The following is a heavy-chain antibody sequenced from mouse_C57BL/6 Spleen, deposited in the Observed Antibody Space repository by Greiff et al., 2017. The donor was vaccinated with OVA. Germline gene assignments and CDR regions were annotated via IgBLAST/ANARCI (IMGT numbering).Heavy chain of an antibody. CDR1: GYTFTSYW. CDR2: IDPSDSYT. Sequence: VQLQQPGAELVRPGTSVKLSCKASGYTFTSYWMHWVKQRPGQGLEWIGVIDPSDSYTNYNQKFKGKATLTVDTSSSTAYMQLSSLTSEDSAVYYCARGDYGSSYGYFDVWGTGTTVTVSS. V-gene: IGHV1-59*01. J-gene: IGHJ1*03. D-gene: IGHD1-1*01. CDR3: ARGDYGSSYGYFDV.